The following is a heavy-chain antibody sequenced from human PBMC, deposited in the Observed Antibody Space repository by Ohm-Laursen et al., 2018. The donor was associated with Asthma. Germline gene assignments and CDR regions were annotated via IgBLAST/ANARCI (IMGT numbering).Heavy chain of an antibody. CDR1: GFTFREAW. V-gene: IGHV3-15*01. Sequence: SLRLSCAASGFTFREAWMSWVRQAPGKGLEWVARIKSNTYGGATDYPASVKGRFTISRDDSKNTLYLQMNNLESEDRAVYYCTTDGYGSGWSYYFDNWGKGTLVTVSS. CDR2: IKSNTYGGAT. CDR3: TTDGYGSGWSYYFDN. D-gene: IGHD6-19*01. J-gene: IGHJ4*02.